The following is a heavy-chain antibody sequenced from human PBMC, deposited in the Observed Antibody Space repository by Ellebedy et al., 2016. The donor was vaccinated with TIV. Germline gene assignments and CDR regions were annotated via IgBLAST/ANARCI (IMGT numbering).Heavy chain of an antibody. V-gene: IGHV3-48*01. Sequence: GESLKISCEASGFIFSSYTMNWVRPAPGQGLEWVSYIDSSSSTIYYADSVRGRFTISRDNAKNSLYLQMNSLRAEDTAVYYCARGLREWDLKSGIVPGNWFDPWGQGTLVTVSS. CDR2: IDSSSSTI. CDR1: GFIFSSYT. CDR3: ARGLREWDLKSGIVPGNWFDP. J-gene: IGHJ5*02. D-gene: IGHD1-26*01.